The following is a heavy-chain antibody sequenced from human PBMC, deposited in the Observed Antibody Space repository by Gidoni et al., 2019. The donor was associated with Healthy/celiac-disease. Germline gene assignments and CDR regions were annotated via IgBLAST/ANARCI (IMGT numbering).Heavy chain of an antibody. CDR2: ISGSGGST. CDR1: GFTFSGYA. Sequence: EVQLLVSGGGLVQPGGSVRLSGAASGFTFSGYAMSWVRQAPGKGLEWVSAISGSGGSTYYADSVKGRFTISRDNSKNTLYLQMNSLRAEDTAVYYCAKKYSSSTTGPFYYYYGMDVWGQGTTVTVSS. J-gene: IGHJ6*02. CDR3: AKKYSSSTTGPFYYYYGMDV. D-gene: IGHD6-6*01. V-gene: IGHV3-23*01.